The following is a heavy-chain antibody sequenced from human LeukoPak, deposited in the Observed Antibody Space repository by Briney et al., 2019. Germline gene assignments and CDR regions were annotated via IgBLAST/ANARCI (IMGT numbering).Heavy chain of an antibody. CDR2: VFYTGDT. J-gene: IGHJ6*02. CDR3: ARGDPPPARGYCSGGSCYSGPYYGMDV. V-gene: IGHV4-59*12. Sequence: SETLSLTCTVSGGSIGSYYWSWIRQPPGKGLEWIGYVFYTGDTNYNPSLKSRVTISVDTSKNQFSLKLSSVTAADTAVYYCARGDPPPARGYCSGGSCYSGPYYGMDVWGQGTTVTVSS. CDR1: GGSIGSYY. D-gene: IGHD2-15*01.